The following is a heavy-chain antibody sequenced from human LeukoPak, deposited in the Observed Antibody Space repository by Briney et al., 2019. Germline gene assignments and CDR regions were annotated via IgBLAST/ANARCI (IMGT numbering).Heavy chain of an antibody. V-gene: IGHV1-3*04. CDR1: GYTFTSYA. CDR3: ARVGYSGYDSRPVFNY. J-gene: IGHJ4*02. D-gene: IGHD5-12*01. CDR2: INTGNGNT. Sequence: ASVKVSCKASGYTFTSYAMHWVRQAPGQRLEWMGWINTGNGNTKYSQKFQGRVTITGATSASTAYMELSSLISEDTAVFYCARVGYSGYDSRPVFNYWGQGTLVTVSS.